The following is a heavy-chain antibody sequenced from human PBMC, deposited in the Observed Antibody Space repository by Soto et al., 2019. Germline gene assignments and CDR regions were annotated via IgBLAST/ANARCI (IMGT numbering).Heavy chain of an antibody. Sequence: ASVKVSCKASGYTFTSYYMHWVRQAPGQGLEWMGIINPSGGSTSYAQKFQGRVTMTRDTSTSTVYMELSSLRSEDTAVYYCAVVEMATIPVFDYWGQGTLVTAPQ. V-gene: IGHV1-46*01. CDR2: INPSGGST. D-gene: IGHD5-12*01. J-gene: IGHJ4*02. CDR3: AVVEMATIPVFDY. CDR1: GYTFTSYY.